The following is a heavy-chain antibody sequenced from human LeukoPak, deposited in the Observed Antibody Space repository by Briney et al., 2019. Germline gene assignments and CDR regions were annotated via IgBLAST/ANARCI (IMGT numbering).Heavy chain of an antibody. V-gene: IGHV4-39*07. CDR3: ARNYYDSSGYYYFYLDY. CDR1: GGSISSSSYY. J-gene: IGHJ4*02. CDR2: IYYSGST. Sequence: SETLSLTCTVSGGSISSSSYYWGWIRQPPGRGLEWIGSIYYSGSTYYNPSLKSRVTISVDTSKNQFSLKLSSVTAADTAVYYCARNYYDSSGYYYFYLDYWGQGTLVTVSS. D-gene: IGHD3-22*01.